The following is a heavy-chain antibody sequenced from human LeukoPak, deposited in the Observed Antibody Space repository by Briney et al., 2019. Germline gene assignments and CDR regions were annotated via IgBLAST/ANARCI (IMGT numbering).Heavy chain of an antibody. Sequence: SQTLSLTCTVSGGSISSDGYYWSWIRQHQGKGLEWIGYIFYSGSTYYNPPLKSRVTISVDTSKIQFSLKLSSVTAADTAVYYCARERARYYDFWSGYDYYYGMDVWGQGTTVTVSS. D-gene: IGHD3-3*01. CDR3: ARERARYYDFWSGYDYYYGMDV. CDR1: GGSISSDGYY. V-gene: IGHV4-31*03. J-gene: IGHJ6*02. CDR2: IFYSGST.